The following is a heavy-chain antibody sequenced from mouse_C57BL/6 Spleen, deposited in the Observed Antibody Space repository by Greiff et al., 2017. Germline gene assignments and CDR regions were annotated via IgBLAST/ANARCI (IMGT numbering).Heavy chain of an antibody. CDR1: GYTFTDYN. J-gene: IGHJ2*01. CDR2: INPNNGGT. Sequence: VQLQQSGPELVKPGASVKMSCKASGYTFTDYNMHWVKQSHGKSLEWIGYINPNNGGTSYNQKFKGKATLTVNKSSSTAYMELRSLTSEDSAVYDCAISMVTNFDYWGQGTTLTVSS. D-gene: IGHD2-2*01. V-gene: IGHV1-22*01. CDR3: AISMVTNFDY.